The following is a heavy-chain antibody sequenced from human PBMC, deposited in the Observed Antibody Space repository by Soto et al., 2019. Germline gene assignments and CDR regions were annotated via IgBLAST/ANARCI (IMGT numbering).Heavy chain of an antibody. CDR2: INSAKGNT. CDR1: GYIFTDYA. CDR3: ARDPPLRGRSWFAT. J-gene: IGHJ5*02. Sequence: ASVKVSCKTSGYIFTDYAMYWLRQAPGQRPEWMGWINSAKGNTKYSQKFQGRVTITRDTSATTVYMEVRSLKPEDTAVYYCARDPPLRGRSWFATWGQGTLVTVSS. V-gene: IGHV1-3*04. D-gene: IGHD3-10*01.